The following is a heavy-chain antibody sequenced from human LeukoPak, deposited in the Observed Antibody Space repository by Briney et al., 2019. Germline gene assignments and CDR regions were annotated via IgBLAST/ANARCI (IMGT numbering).Heavy chain of an antibody. J-gene: IGHJ3*02. V-gene: IGHV4-59*08. CDR3: AGGKITMIVGSDAFDI. Sequence: SETLSLTCTVSGGSISSYYWSWIRQPPGKGLEWIGYIYYSGSTNYNPSLKSRVTISVDTSKNQFSLKLSSVTAADTAVYYCAGGKITMIVGSDAFDIWGQGTMVTGSS. CDR2: IYYSGST. CDR1: GGSISSYY. D-gene: IGHD3-22*01.